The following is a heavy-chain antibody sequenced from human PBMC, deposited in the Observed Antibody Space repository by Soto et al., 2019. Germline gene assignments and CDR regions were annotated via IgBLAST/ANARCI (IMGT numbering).Heavy chain of an antibody. J-gene: IGHJ6*02. Sequence: QVQLVESGGGVVQPGRSLRLSCAASGFTFSSYGMHWVRQAPGKGLEWVAVISYDGSNKYYADSVKGRFTISRDNSKNTLYLQMNSLRAEDTAVYYCAKDQTRSKIAAAGVYYYNGMDVWGQGTTVTVTS. V-gene: IGHV3-30*18. D-gene: IGHD6-13*01. CDR2: ISYDGSNK. CDR1: GFTFSSYG. CDR3: AKDQTRSKIAAAGVYYYNGMDV.